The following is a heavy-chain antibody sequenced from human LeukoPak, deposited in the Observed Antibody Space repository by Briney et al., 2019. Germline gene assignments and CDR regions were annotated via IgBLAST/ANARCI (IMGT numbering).Heavy chain of an antibody. CDR3: ARGKGIAAAGTWSWGLAPIMYNWFDP. CDR1: GGSISSGGYY. J-gene: IGHJ5*02. Sequence: SETLSLTCTVSGGSISSGGYYWSWIRQPPGKGLEWIGEINHSGSTNYNPSLKSRVTISVDTSKNQFSLKLSSVTATDTAVYYCARGKGIAAAGTWSWGLAPIMYNWFDPWGQGTLVTVSS. D-gene: IGHD6-13*01. CDR2: INHSGST. V-gene: IGHV4-39*07.